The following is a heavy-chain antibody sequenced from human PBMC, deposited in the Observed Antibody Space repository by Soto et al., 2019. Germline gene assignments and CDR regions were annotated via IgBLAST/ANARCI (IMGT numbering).Heavy chain of an antibody. J-gene: IGHJ5*02. CDR1: GFTFTDYW. CDR3: TRDLNHDSGP. CDR2: MNPDGSEQ. Sequence: EVHLVESGGGLVQPGGSLRLSCAASGFTFTDYWMTWVRQAPGKGLEGVANMNPDGSEQYYLDSVKGRFTISRDNAKNSLYLQRNSLRGEDTAVYYCTRDLNHDSGPWGQGTQVIVSS. D-gene: IGHD1-26*01. V-gene: IGHV3-7*04.